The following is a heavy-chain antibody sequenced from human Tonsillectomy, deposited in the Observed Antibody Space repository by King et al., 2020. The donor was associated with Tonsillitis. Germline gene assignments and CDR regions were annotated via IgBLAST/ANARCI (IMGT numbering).Heavy chain of an antibody. CDR3: TTTLRGRITIFGVVSTVFDY. V-gene: IGHV3-15*01. D-gene: IGHD3-3*01. CDR2: IKSKTDGVTT. CDR1: GFTFSNAW. J-gene: IGHJ4*02. Sequence: QLVQSGGGLVKPGGSLRLSCAASGFTFSNAWMSWVRQAPGKGLEWVGRIKSKTDGVTTDYAAPVKGRFTISRDDSKNTLYLQMNSLKTEDTAVYYCTTTLRGRITIFGVVSTVFDYWGQGTLVTVSS.